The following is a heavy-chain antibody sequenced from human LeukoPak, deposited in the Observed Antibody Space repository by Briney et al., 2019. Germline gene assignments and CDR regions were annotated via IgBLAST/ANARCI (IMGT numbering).Heavy chain of an antibody. V-gene: IGHV3-21*01. D-gene: IGHD6-13*01. CDR3: AREVAAAGTIGFDP. CDR2: ISSSSYI. CDR1: GFTFSSYS. Sequence: GGSLRLSCAASGFTFSSYSMNWVRQAPGKGLEWVSSISSSSYIYYADSVKGRFTISRDNAKNSLYLQMNSLRAEDTAVYYCAREVAAAGTIGFDPWGQGTLVTVSS. J-gene: IGHJ5*02.